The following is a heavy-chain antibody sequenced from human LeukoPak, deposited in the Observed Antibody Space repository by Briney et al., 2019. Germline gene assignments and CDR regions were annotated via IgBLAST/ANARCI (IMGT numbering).Heavy chain of an antibody. CDR3: ARVGTYYRSLDS. CDR2: IYHSGGT. Sequence: PSETLSLTCTVSGGSINDASWNWIRKPPGQGLEWIGYIYHSGGTNYNPSLKSRVTISLDTSKNQLSLKLSSVTAADTAVYYCARVGTYYRSLDSWGQGTLVTVSS. V-gene: IGHV4-59*01. CDR1: GGSINDAS. J-gene: IGHJ4*02. D-gene: IGHD3-10*01.